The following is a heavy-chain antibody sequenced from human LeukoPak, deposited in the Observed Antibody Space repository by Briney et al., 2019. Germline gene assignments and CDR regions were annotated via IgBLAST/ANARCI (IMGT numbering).Heavy chain of an antibody. J-gene: IGHJ5*02. CDR1: GFIFSSYC. D-gene: IGHD2-8*02. Sequence: GGSLRLSCAASGFIFSSYCMSWVRQAPGKGLEWVANIKTDGSEKYYVDSVKGRFTISRDNANNSLYLQMNSLRAEDTAVYYCLRYCSGGVCPGWFDPWGQGTLVTVSS. CDR3: LRYCSGGVCPGWFDP. V-gene: IGHV3-7*01. CDR2: IKTDGSEK.